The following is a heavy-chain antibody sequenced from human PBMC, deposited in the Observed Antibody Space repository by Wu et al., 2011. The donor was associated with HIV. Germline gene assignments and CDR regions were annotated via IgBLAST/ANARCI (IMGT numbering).Heavy chain of an antibody. Sequence: TGYAQKFQGRVSMTRNTSISTAYMELSSLRSEDTAVYYCARPSKLYASYVYWGQGTLVTVSS. D-gene: IGHD2-8*01. V-gene: IGHV1-8*01. J-gene: IGHJ4*02. CDR3: ARPSKLYASYVY. CDR2: T.